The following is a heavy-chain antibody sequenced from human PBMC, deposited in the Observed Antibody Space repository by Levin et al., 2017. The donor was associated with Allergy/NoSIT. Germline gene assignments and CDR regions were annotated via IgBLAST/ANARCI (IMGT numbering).Heavy chain of an antibody. V-gene: IGHV1-2*02. D-gene: IGHD4-11*01. CDR2: INPNSGGT. Sequence: AASVKVSCKASGYTFTGHYMYWVRQAPGQGLEWMGWINPNSGGTNFAQRFQGRVTMTRDTSISTAYMELRRLRSDDTGVYYCARESSDDYSSFYAMDVWGQGTTVTVSS. CDR1: GYTFTGHY. J-gene: IGHJ6*02. CDR3: ARESSDDYSSFYAMDV.